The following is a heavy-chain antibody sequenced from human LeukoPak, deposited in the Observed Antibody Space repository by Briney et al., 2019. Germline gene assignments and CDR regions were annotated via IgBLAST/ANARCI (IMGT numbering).Heavy chain of an antibody. J-gene: IGHJ4*01. CDR3: ARDGTAAGLYFDL. Sequence: GGSLRLSCAASGFTFSSYAMSWVRQAPGKGLEWVSAISGSGGSTYYADSVKGRFTISRDNSKNTLYLQINSLRAEDTAVYYCARDGTAAGLYFDLWGQGTLVTVSS. CDR2: ISGSGGST. V-gene: IGHV3-23*01. D-gene: IGHD6-13*01. CDR1: GFTFSSYA.